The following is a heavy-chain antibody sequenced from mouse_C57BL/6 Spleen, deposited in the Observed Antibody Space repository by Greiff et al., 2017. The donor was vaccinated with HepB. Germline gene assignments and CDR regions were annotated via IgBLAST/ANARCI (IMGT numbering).Heavy chain of an antibody. V-gene: IGHV3-1*01. Sequence: EVQLQESGPGMVKPSQSLSLTCTVTGYSITSGYDWHWIRHFPGNKLEWMGYISYSGSTNYNPSLKSRISITHDTSKNHFFLKLNSVTTEDTATYYCARDRKNSHWYFDVWGTGTTVTVSS. J-gene: IGHJ1*03. CDR1: GYSITSGYD. CDR2: ISYSGST. D-gene: IGHD2-12*01. CDR3: ARDRKNSHWYFDV.